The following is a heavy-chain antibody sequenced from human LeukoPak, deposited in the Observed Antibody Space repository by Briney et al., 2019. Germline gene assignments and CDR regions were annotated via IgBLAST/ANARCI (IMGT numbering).Heavy chain of an antibody. CDR3: ARDPRYCSSTSCYELAYYFDY. D-gene: IGHD2-2*01. V-gene: IGHV3-33*01. J-gene: IGHJ4*02. Sequence: PGGSLRLSCAASGFTFSSYGMHWVRQAPGKGLEWVAVIWYDGSNKYCADSVKGRFTISRDNSKNTLYLQMNSLRAEDTAVYYCARDPRYCSSTSCYELAYYFDYWGQGTLVTVSS. CDR2: IWYDGSNK. CDR1: GFTFSSYG.